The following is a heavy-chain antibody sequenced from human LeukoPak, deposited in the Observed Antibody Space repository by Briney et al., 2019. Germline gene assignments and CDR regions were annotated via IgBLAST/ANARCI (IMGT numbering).Heavy chain of an antibody. Sequence: GGSLRLSCAASGFTFDDYAMHWVRQAPGKGLEWVSGISWNSGSIGYADSVKGRFTISRDNAKNSLYLQMNSLRAEDTAVYYCAKRGITMVRGVIITLGIWDYYYYYYMDVWGKGTTVTISS. J-gene: IGHJ6*03. D-gene: IGHD3-10*01. CDR1: GFTFDDYA. V-gene: IGHV3-9*01. CDR3: AKRGITMVRGVIITLGIWDYYYYYYMDV. CDR2: ISWNSGSI.